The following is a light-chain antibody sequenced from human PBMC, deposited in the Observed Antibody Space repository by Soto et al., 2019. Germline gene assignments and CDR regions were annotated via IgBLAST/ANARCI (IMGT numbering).Light chain of an antibody. V-gene: IGLV2-11*01. CDR1: SSDVGGYNY. CDR2: DVS. J-gene: IGLJ3*02. Sequence: QSVLTQPRSVSGSPGQSVTISCTGTSSDVGGYNYVSWYQQHPGKAPKLMIYDVSKRPSGVPDRFFGSKSGNTASLTISGLQAEDEADYYCCSYAGSYTWVFGGGTKLTGL. CDR3: CSYAGSYTWV.